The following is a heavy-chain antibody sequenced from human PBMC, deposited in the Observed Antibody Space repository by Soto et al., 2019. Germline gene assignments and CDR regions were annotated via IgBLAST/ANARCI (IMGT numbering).Heavy chain of an antibody. V-gene: IGHV3-74*01. D-gene: IGHD2-21*02. J-gene: IGHJ3*01. CDR3: ARGDKGGFDL. CDR1: GFTFNYYW. Sequence: EVQLVESEGGLVQRGGFLRLSCADSGFTFNYYWMHWVRQAPGQGLVWVSHIHSDGSSTTYADSVKGRFTISRDNAKNTLYLQMNSLRAEDTAVYYCARGDKGGFDLWGQGTTVTVSS. CDR2: IHSDGSST.